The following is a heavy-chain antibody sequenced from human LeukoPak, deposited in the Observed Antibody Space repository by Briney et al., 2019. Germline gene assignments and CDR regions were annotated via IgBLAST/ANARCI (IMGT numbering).Heavy chain of an antibody. Sequence: GGSLRLSCAASGFTFDDYAMHWVRQAPGKGLEWVSGISWNSGSIGYADSVKGRFTISRDNAKNSLYLQMNSLRAEDMALYYCAKDSMWELLPEGYFDYWGQGTLVTVSS. J-gene: IGHJ4*02. V-gene: IGHV3-9*03. CDR2: ISWNSGSI. D-gene: IGHD1-26*01. CDR3: AKDSMWELLPEGYFDY. CDR1: GFTFDDYA.